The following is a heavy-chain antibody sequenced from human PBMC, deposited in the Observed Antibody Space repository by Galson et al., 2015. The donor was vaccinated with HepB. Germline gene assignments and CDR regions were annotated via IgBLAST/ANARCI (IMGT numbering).Heavy chain of an antibody. CDR1: GYTFTSYA. CDR2: INAGNGNT. J-gene: IGHJ5*02. V-gene: IGHV1-3*01. CDR3: ATEGGGGSGSYPGWFDP. D-gene: IGHD3-10*01. Sequence: SVKVSCKASGYTFTSYAMHWVRQAPGQRLEWMGRINAGNGNTKYSQKFQGRVTITRDTSTSTAYMELRSLRSDDTAGFYCATEGGGGSGSYPGWFDPWGQGTLVTVSS.